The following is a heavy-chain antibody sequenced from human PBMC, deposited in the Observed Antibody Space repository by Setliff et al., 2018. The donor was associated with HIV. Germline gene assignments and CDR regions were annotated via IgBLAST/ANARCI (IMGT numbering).Heavy chain of an antibody. J-gene: IGHJ4*02. Sequence: GGSLRLSCAASGLIFSDSWMTWVRQAPGKGPEWVGRIKSKEDGGKVEYAAPVKGRFTISRDDSRDTVYLQMNSLKIEDTAVYYCTRHSTDPWSLLDYWGQGTLVTVSS. CDR3: TRHSTDPWSLLDY. CDR2: IKSKEDGGKV. V-gene: IGHV3-15*01. D-gene: IGHD4-4*01. CDR1: GLIFSDSW.